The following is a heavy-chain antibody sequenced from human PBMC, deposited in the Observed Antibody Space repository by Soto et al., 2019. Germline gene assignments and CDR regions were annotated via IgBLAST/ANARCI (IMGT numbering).Heavy chain of an antibody. CDR1: GFNFKKFA. CDR2: ISCCGGST. J-gene: IGHJ4*02. D-gene: IGHD6-19*01. CDR3: AKADGEQWLIPHLDN. V-gene: IGHV3-23*01. Sequence: GGSLRLSCVASGFNFKKFAMAWVRQAPGEGLEWVSGISCCGGSTSYADSVKGRFSTARDDSKNTLSLQMNGLRVEGTAQYFCAKADGEQWLIPHLDNWGQGTLVTVSS.